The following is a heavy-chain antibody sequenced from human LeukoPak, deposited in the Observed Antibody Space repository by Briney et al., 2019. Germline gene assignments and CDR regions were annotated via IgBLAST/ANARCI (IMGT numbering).Heavy chain of an antibody. Sequence: PGGSLRLSCAASGFTFDDYAMHWVRQAPGKGLEWVSGISWNSGSIGYADSVKGRFTISRDNAKNSLYLQMNSLRAEDMALYYCARQKGAARHHLDAFDIWGQGTMVTVSS. D-gene: IGHD6-6*01. J-gene: IGHJ3*02. CDR2: ISWNSGSI. CDR1: GFTFDDYA. CDR3: ARQKGAARHHLDAFDI. V-gene: IGHV3-9*03.